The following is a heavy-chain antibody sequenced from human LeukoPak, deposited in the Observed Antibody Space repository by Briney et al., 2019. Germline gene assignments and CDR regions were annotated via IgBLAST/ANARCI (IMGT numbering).Heavy chain of an antibody. Sequence: PGGSLRLSCAASGFTFSSYWMHWVRQAPGKGLVWVSRINSDGSSRSYADSVKGRFTISRDNAKNTLYLQMNSLRAEDTAVYYCAKNYDGSGRFYLHFDYWGQGTLVTVSS. V-gene: IGHV3-74*01. J-gene: IGHJ4*02. CDR2: INSDGSSR. CDR3: AKNYDGSGRFYLHFDY. D-gene: IGHD3-10*01. CDR1: GFTFSSYW.